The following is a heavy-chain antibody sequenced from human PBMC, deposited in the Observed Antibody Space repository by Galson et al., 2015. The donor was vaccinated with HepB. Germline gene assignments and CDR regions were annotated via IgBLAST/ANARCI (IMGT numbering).Heavy chain of an antibody. J-gene: IGHJ3*02. Sequence: SLRLSCAASGFTFSSYGMHWVRQAPGKGLEWVAVISYDGDNKYYADSVKGRFTISRDNSKNTLYLQMSSLGPEDTAVYYCTRSRGWGDALDIWGQGTMVTVSS. D-gene: IGHD6-19*01. CDR1: GFTFSSYG. CDR2: ISYDGDNK. CDR3: TRSRGWGDALDI. V-gene: IGHV3-30*03.